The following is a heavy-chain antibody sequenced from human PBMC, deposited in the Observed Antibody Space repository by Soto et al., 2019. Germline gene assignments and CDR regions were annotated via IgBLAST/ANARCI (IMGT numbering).Heavy chain of an antibody. CDR2: ISVNRGNT. CDR3: ARDRGLTGTVGLDV. D-gene: IGHD1-20*01. J-gene: IGHJ6*02. CDR1: GYTFTTYG. V-gene: IGHV1-18*01. Sequence: ASVKVSCKASGYTFTTYGISWVRQAPGQGLEWMGWISVNRGNTNYAQKLQGRVTMTTDTSTSTTYMELRSLTSDDTAVYYCARDRGLTGTVGLDVWGQGTTVTVSS.